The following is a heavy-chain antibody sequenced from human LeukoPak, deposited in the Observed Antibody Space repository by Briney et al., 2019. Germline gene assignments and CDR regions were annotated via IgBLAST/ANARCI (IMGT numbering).Heavy chain of an antibody. CDR3: AKDSLLLRGHIVVVSSSFDI. J-gene: IGHJ3*02. Sequence: QPGGSLRLSCAASGFTFSSYVMSWVRQAPGKGLEWVSAISGSGGSTYYADSVKGRFTISRDNSKNTLYLQMNGLRVEETAVYFCAKDSLLLRGHIVVVSSSFDIWGQGTMVTVSS. CDR2: ISGSGGST. CDR1: GFTFSSYV. D-gene: IGHD2-21*01. V-gene: IGHV3-23*01.